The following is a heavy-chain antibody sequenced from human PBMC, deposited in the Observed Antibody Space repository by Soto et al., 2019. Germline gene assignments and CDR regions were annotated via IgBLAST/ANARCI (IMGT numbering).Heavy chain of an antibody. CDR1: GGSISSYY. CDR2: NYYSGST. V-gene: IGHV4-59*01. Sequence: SETLSLTCTVSGGSISSYYWSWIRQPPGKGLEWIGYNYYSGSTNYNPSLKSRVTISVDTSKNQFSLKLSSVTAADTAVYYCARDLADGYNAFFDYWGQGTLVTVSS. CDR3: ARDLADGYNAFFDY. J-gene: IGHJ4*02. D-gene: IGHD5-12*01.